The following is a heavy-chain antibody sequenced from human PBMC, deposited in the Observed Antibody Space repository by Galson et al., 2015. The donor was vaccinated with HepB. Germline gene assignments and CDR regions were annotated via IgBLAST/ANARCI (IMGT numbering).Heavy chain of an antibody. D-gene: IGHD2-2*01. CDR3: ARDCSSTSCYVFDY. CDR2: ISAYNGDT. CDR1: GYTFTSYG. V-gene: IGHV1-18*04. J-gene: IGHJ4*02. Sequence: SVKVSCKASGYTFTSYGISWVRQAPGQGLEWMGWISAYNGDTIYAQKLQGRVTMTTDTPTSTAYMELRSLRSDDTAVYYCARDCSSTSCYVFDYWGQGTLVTVSS.